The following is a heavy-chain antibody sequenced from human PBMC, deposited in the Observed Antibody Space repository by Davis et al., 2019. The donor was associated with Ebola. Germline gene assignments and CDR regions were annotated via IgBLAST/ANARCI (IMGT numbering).Heavy chain of an antibody. V-gene: IGHV1-69*05. CDR2: IIPIFDTA. J-gene: IGHJ4*02. CDR3: AREKFGTFDY. Sequence: SVKVSCKASGGTFSSYAISWVRQAPGQGLEWMGGIIPIFDTANYAQKLQGRVTMTTDTSTSTAYMELSSLRSEDTAVYYCAREKFGTFDYWGQGTLVTVSS. D-gene: IGHD6-13*01. CDR1: GGTFSSYA.